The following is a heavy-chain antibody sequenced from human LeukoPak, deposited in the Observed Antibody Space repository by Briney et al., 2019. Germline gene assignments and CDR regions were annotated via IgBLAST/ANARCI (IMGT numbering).Heavy chain of an antibody. V-gene: IGHV3-33*01. Sequence: PGGSLRLSCAASGFTFSSYGMHWVRQAPGKGLEWVAVIWYDGSNKYYADSVKGRFTISRDNSKNTLYLQMNSLRAEDTAVYYCAREPVWFGELFYDYWGQGTLVTVSS. CDR3: AREPVWFGELFYDY. CDR1: GFTFSSYG. CDR2: IWYDGSNK. J-gene: IGHJ4*02. D-gene: IGHD3-10*01.